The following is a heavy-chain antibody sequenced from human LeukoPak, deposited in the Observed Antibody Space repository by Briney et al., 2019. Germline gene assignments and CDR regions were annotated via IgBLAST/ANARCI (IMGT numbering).Heavy chain of an antibody. CDR2: ISGSGGST. CDR1: GFTFSSYA. D-gene: IGHD4-17*01. V-gene: IGHV3-23*01. CDR3: ARDLWVTTSAY. J-gene: IGHJ4*02. Sequence: GGSLRLSCAASGFTFSSYAMSWVRQAPGKGLEWVSAISGSGGSTYYADSVKGRFTISRDNSKNTLYLQMNSLRAEDTAVYYCARDLWVTTSAYWGQGTLVTVSS.